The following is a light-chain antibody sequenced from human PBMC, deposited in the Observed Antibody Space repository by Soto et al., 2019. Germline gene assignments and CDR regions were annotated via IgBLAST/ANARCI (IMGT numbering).Light chain of an antibody. V-gene: IGKV1-5*03. Sequence: DIQMTQSPSTLSASVGDRVTITCRASQSISNWFAWYQQKPGKAPKLLLYKASTLQSGVPSRFSGSGSGTEFTLTISSLQPDDFATYYCQQYKSYPYTFGQGTKLEIK. CDR1: QSISNW. J-gene: IGKJ2*01. CDR3: QQYKSYPYT. CDR2: KAS.